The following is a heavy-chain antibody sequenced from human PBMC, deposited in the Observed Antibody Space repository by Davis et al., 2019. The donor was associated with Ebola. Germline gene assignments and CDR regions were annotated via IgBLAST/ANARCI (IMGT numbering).Heavy chain of an antibody. CDR2: IYPGDSDT. J-gene: IGHJ5*02. CDR1: GYSFTSYW. V-gene: IGHV5-51*01. D-gene: IGHD3-22*01. Sequence: PGGSLRLSCKGSGYSFTSYWIGWVRQMPGKGLEWMGIIYPGDSDTRYSPSFQGQVTISADKSISTAYLQWSSLKASDTAMYYCARRKYYYDSSGYYYWFDPWGQGTLVTVSS. CDR3: ARRKYYYDSSGYYYWFDP.